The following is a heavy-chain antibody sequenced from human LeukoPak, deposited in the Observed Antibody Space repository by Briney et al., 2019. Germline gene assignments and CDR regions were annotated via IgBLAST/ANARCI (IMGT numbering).Heavy chain of an antibody. CDR3: ARGSRDVNQNRALDI. J-gene: IGHJ3*02. Sequence: PGGSLRLSCAASGFTFSNYWMSWVRQAPGKGLEWVANIKQDGSEKYYVDSVKGRFTISRDNAKNSLYLQMNSLRAEDTAVYYCARGSRDVNQNRALDIWGQGTMVTVSS. V-gene: IGHV3-7*01. CDR1: GFTFSNYW. D-gene: IGHD5-24*01. CDR2: IKQDGSEK.